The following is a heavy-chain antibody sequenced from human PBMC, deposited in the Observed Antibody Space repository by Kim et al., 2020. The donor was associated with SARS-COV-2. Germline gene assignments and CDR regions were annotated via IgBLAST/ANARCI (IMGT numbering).Heavy chain of an antibody. CDR3: ARGSGDDFWRSYYYGMDV. V-gene: IGHV1-2*06. J-gene: IGHJ6*02. D-gene: IGHD3-3*01. Sequence: ASVKVSCKASGYTFTGYYMHWVRQAPGQGLEWMGRINPNSGGTNYAQKFQGRVTMTRDTSISTAYMELSRLRSDDTAVYYCARGSGDDFWRSYYYGMDVWGQGTTVTVSS. CDR1: GYTFTGYY. CDR2: INPNSGGT.